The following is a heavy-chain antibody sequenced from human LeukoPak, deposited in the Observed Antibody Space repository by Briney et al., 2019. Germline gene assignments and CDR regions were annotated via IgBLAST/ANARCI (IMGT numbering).Heavy chain of an antibody. V-gene: IGHV4-34*01. D-gene: IGHD2-2*01. Sequence: SETLSLTCAVYGGSFSGYYWGWIRQPPGKGLEWIGEINHSGSTNYNPSLKSRVTISVDTSKNQFSLKMNSMTAADTAVYYCARSEDCGSSSCYWFDPWGEGTLVTVSS. CDR2: INHSGST. CDR3: ARSEDCGSSSCYWFDP. J-gene: IGHJ5*02. CDR1: GGSFSGYY.